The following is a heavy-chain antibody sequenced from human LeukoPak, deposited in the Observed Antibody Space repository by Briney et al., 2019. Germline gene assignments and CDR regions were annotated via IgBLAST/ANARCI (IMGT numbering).Heavy chain of an antibody. J-gene: IGHJ4*02. V-gene: IGHV4-59*01. CDR1: GGTINNYY. CDR3: ARVRTSSSWAGGAYYFDY. CDR2: IYYSGST. Sequence: SETLSLTCTVSGGTINNYYWSWIRQPPGKGLEWIGYIYYSGSTNYNPSLKSRVTISVDTSKNQFSLKLSSVTAADTAVYYCARVRTSSSWAGGAYYFDYWGQGTLVTVSS. D-gene: IGHD6-13*01.